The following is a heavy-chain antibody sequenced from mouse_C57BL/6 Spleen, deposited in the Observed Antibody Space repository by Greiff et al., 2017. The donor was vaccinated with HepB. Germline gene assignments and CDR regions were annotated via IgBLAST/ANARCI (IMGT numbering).Heavy chain of an antibody. CDR1: GYTFTDYY. Sequence: VQLQQSGPVLVKPGASVKMSCKASGYTFTDYYMNWVKQSHGKSLEWIGVINPYNGGTSYNQKFKGKATLTVDKSSSTAYMELNSLTSEDSAVYYCAREDYGSSQYYYAMDYWGQGTSVTVSS. V-gene: IGHV1-19*01. J-gene: IGHJ4*01. CDR3: AREDYGSSQYYYAMDY. D-gene: IGHD1-1*01. CDR2: INPYNGGT.